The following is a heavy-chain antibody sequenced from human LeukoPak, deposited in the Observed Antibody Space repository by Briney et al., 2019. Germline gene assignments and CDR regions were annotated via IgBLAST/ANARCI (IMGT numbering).Heavy chain of an antibody. CDR2: INPNSGGT. D-gene: IGHD3-22*01. Sequence: GASVKVSCKASGYTFTGYYMHWVRQAPGQGLEWMGRINPNSGGTNYAQKFQGRVTMTRDTSISTAYMELSRLRSDDTAVYYCARTRDYYDSTDWFDPWGQGTLVTVSS. CDR1: GYTFTGYY. CDR3: ARTRDYYDSTDWFDP. J-gene: IGHJ5*02. V-gene: IGHV1-2*06.